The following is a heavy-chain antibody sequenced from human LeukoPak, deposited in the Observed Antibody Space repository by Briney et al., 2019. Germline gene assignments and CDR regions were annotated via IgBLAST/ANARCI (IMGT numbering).Heavy chain of an antibody. CDR3: AREPFLTTVTTDYGMDV. Sequence: GGSLRLSCAASGFTFSSYSMNWVRQAPGKGLEWVSSISSSSSSYIYYADSVKGRFTISRDNAKNSLYLQMNSLRAEDTAVYYCAREPFLTTVTTDYGMDVWGQGTTVTVSS. CDR2: ISSSSSSYI. CDR1: GFTFSSYS. V-gene: IGHV3-21*01. J-gene: IGHJ6*02. D-gene: IGHD4-17*01.